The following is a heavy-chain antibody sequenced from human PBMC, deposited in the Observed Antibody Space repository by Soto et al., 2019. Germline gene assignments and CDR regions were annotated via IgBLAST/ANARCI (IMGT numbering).Heavy chain of an antibody. J-gene: IGHJ6*02. CDR1: GFTFSSYG. CDR2: IWYDGSNK. Sequence: GGSLRLSCAASGFTFSSYGMHWVRQAPGKGLEWVAVIWYDGSNKYYADSVKGRFTISRDNSKNTLYLQMNSLRAEDTAVYYCASSTVTPSYGMDVWGQGTTVTVSS. CDR3: ASSTVTPSYGMDV. D-gene: IGHD4-4*01. V-gene: IGHV3-33*01.